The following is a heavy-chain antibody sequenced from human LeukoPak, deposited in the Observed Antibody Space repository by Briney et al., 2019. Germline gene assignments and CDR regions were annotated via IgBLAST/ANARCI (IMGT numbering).Heavy chain of an antibody. D-gene: IGHD3-10*01. V-gene: IGHV3-9*03. J-gene: IGHJ4*02. CDR2: ITWNSGSI. Sequence: PGRSLRLSCAASGFTFDDYAMHWVRHAPGKGLEWVSGITWNSGSIDYADSVKGRFTISRDNAKNSLYLQMNSLRAEDMALYYCAKDRASWFGEFQGFVFEYWGQGTLVTVSS. CDR1: GFTFDDYA. CDR3: AKDRASWFGEFQGFVFEY.